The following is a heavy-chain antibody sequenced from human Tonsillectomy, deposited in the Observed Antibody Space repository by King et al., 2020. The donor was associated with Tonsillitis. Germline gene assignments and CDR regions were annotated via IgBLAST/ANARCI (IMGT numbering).Heavy chain of an antibody. Sequence: VQLVEARAELKKPGESLMISCETSGYTFISYWIGWVLQMPGKGLEWVGVIYPGDSDYKYSPSFEVHVTISVDKSIRTAYLQWSSLRASDTAMYYCARRLVGATATFDVWGQGTMVTVSS. D-gene: IGHD1-26*01. V-gene: IGHV5-51*01. J-gene: IGHJ3*01. CDR3: ARRLVGATATFDV. CDR2: IYPGDSDY. CDR1: GYTFISYW.